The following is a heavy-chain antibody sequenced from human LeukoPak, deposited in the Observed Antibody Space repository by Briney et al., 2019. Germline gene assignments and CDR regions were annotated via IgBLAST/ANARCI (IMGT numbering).Heavy chain of an antibody. J-gene: IGHJ4*02. D-gene: IGHD4-17*01. CDR2: ISGSGGST. V-gene: IGHV3-23*01. CDR1: GFTFSSYW. CDR3: AKGAGDYVSGIDY. Sequence: TGGSLRLSCAASGFTFSSYWMSWVRQAPGRGLEWVSAISGSGGSTYYADSVKGRFTISRDNSKNTLYLQMNSLRAEDTAVYYCAKGAGDYVSGIDYWGQGTLVTVSS.